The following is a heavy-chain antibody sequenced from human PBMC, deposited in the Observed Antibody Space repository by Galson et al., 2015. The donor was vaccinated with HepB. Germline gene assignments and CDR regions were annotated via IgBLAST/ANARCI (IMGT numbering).Heavy chain of an antibody. CDR3: ASNTIAYYILDP. CDR2: INSDGSST. Sequence: SLRLSCAASGFTFSSYWIHWVRQAPGKGLVWVSRINSDGSSTSYADSVKGRFTISRDNAKNTLYLQMNSLRAEDTAVYYCASNTIAYYILDPWGQGTLVTVSS. J-gene: IGHJ5*02. CDR1: GFTFSSYW. V-gene: IGHV3-74*01. D-gene: IGHD2-21*01.